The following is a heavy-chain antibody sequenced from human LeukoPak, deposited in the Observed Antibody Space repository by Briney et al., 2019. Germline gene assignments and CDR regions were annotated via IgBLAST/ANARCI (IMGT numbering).Heavy chain of an antibody. CDR2: IYPGDSDA. D-gene: IGHD4-17*01. CDR1: GYSFTNYW. Sequence: GESLKISCKGSGYSFTNYWIVWVRQMPGKGLEWMGIIYPGDSDARYSPSFQGQVTISADKSISTAYLQWSSLKASDTAMHYCARLYDNADYVRWFDPWGQGTLVSVSS. J-gene: IGHJ5*02. CDR3: ARLYDNADYVRWFDP. V-gene: IGHV5-51*01.